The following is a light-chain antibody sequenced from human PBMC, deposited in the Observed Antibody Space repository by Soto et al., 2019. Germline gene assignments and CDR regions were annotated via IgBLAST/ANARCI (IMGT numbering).Light chain of an antibody. J-gene: IGKJ2*02. CDR3: QQYNNWPPCT. CDR1: QSVGTN. CDR2: GAS. V-gene: IGKV3-15*01. Sequence: EVVMTQSPATLSVSPGERAALSCRASQSVGTNLAWYQQKPGQAPRLLVYGASTRAAGIADRFSGSGAGTEFTLTISSLQSEDFAAYYCQQYNNWPPCTVGQGTKVDIK.